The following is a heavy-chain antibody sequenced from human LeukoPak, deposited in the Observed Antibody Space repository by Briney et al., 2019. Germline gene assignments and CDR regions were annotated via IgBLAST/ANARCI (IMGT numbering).Heavy chain of an antibody. CDR1: GFTFSSYG. CDR3: AKIRGVVPAATPDY. V-gene: IGHV3-30*02. CDR2: IRYDGSNK. D-gene: IGHD2-2*01. J-gene: IGHJ4*02. Sequence: PGGSLRLSCAASGFTFSSYGMHWVRRAPGKGLEWVAFIRYDGSNKYYADSVKGRFTISRDNSKNTLYLQMNSLRAEDTAVYYCAKIRGVVPAATPDYWGQGTLVTVSS.